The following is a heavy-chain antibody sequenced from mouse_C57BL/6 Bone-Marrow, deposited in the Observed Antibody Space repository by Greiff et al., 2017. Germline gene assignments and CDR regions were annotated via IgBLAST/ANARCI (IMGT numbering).Heavy chain of an antibody. J-gene: IGHJ2*01. V-gene: IGHV1-81*01. CDR3: ARDRVYYSNYLGGFDY. CDR2: IYPRSGNT. CDR1: GYTFTSYG. D-gene: IGHD2-5*01. Sequence: VQLQESGAELVRPGASVKLSCKASGYTFTSYGISWVKQSPGQGLEWIGEIYPRSGNTYYNEKFKGKATLTVDKSSSTAYMELRSLTSEDSAVYFCARDRVYYSNYLGGFDYWGQGTTLTVSS.